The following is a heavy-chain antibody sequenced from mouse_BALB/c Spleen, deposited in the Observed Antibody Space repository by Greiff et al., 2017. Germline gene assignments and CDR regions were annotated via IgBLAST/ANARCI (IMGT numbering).Heavy chain of an antibody. J-gene: IGHJ3*01. CDR2: ISSGSSTI. D-gene: IGHD1-2*01. V-gene: IGHV5-17*02. Sequence: EVQVVESGGGLVQPGGSRKLSCAASGFTFSSFGMHWVRQAPEKGLEWVAYISSGSSTIYYADTVKGRFTISRDNPKNTLFLQMTSLRSEDTAMYYCASQGYYGYWFAYWGQGTLVTVSA. CDR3: ASQGYYGYWFAY. CDR1: GFTFSSFG.